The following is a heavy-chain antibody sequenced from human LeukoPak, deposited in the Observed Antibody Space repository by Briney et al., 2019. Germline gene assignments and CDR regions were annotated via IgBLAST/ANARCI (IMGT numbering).Heavy chain of an antibody. V-gene: IGHV3-23*01. J-gene: IGHJ3*02. CDR1: GFTFSSYA. D-gene: IGHD5-24*01. Sequence: GGSLRLSCAASGFTFSSYAMSWVRQAPGKGLEWVSAISPSGGTTYYADSVKGRFTISRGNAKNTLYLQINSLRVEDTAVYYCARGMDGYGPDAFDIWGQGTMVTVSS. CDR3: ARGMDGYGPDAFDI. CDR2: ISPSGGTT.